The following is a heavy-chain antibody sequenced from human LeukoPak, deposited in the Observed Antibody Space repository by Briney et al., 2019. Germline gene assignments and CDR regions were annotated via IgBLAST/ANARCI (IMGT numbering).Heavy chain of an antibody. D-gene: IGHD5-18*01. CDR3: AKDTASSWWYFDL. J-gene: IGHJ2*01. V-gene: IGHV3-23*01. Sequence: QPGGSLRLSCAASGFTFSSYAMSWVRQAPGKGLEWVSAITGSGGSTYYADSVKGRFTISRDNSKNTLYLQMNSLRAEDTAVYYCAKDTASSWWYFDLWGRGTLVTVSS. CDR1: GFTFSSYA. CDR2: ITGSGGST.